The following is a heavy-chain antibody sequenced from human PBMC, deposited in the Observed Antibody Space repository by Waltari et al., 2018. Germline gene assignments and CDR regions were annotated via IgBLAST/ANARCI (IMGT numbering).Heavy chain of an antibody. Sequence: QLQLQESGPGLVKPSETLSLTCTVSGGSIGSSNNYWGWIRQPPGKGLEWIGSIYYSRNTYYNPSLKSRVTISVDTSKNQFSLRLSSATAADTAVYYCARSGTYRGYFDYWGQGTLVTVSS. CDR1: GGSIGSSNNY. V-gene: IGHV4-39*01. D-gene: IGHD1-26*01. CDR3: ARSGTYRGYFDY. J-gene: IGHJ4*02. CDR2: IYYSRNT.